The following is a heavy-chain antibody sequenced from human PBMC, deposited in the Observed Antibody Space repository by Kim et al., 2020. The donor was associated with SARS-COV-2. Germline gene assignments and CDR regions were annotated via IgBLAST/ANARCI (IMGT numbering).Heavy chain of an antibody. CDR1: GFTVSSNY. V-gene: IGHV3-66*01. CDR2: IYSGGSR. D-gene: IGHD2-15*01. Sequence: WGSLRLSCAASGFTVSSNYMSWVRQAQGKGLEWVSVIYSGGSRYSEDSVTGRITISRENSKNTLHLQMNSLRAEDTAAYSCARDRTTKVVACAIWGSGR. CDR3: ARDRTTKVVACAI. J-gene: IGHJ3*02.